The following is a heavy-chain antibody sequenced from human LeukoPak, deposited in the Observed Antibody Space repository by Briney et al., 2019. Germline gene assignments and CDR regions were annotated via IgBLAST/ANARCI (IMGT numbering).Heavy chain of an antibody. CDR1: GFTVSSLA. Sequence: GGSLRLSCAASGFTVSSLAMHWVRQAPGKGLEWVSSSGTRSGTKYYADSVKGRFTISRDSAMNSVSLQINSLRAEDTAVYYCVLQFTSGDLPDRDFWGQEILGTVSS. V-gene: IGHV3-21*01. J-gene: IGHJ4*02. CDR2: SGTRSGTK. D-gene: IGHD3-10*01. CDR3: VLQFTSGDLPDRDF.